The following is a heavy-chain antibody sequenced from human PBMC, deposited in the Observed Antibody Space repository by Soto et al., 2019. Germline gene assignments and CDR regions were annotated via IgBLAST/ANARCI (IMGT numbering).Heavy chain of an antibody. J-gene: IGHJ5*02. CDR3: ASSGIVGREVNTWFDP. V-gene: IGHV4-59*01. D-gene: IGHD3-22*01. CDR1: AGSITTSY. CDR2: ISCRGST. Sequence: SETLSLTCTVSAGSITTSYWSWIRQPLGKALEWIGYISCRGSTNYNPSLKSRLTISIDTSKSQISLKLTSMTTADTAVYYCASSGIVGREVNTWFDPWGQGTLVTVSS.